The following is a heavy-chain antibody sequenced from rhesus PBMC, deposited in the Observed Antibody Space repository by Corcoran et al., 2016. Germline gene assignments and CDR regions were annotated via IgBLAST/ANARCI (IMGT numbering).Heavy chain of an antibody. V-gene: IGHV3-54*02. J-gene: IGHJ4*01. CDR1: GFTFNTYG. CDR3: TRFDY. Sequence: EVQLVESGGGLVQPGGSVRLSCAASGFTFNTYGLRWVRQAPGKGLYVLAFMSSDGTKKSCAHSVKDRFSVSSDNSKNVLYLQINDLKLDATALYYFTRFDYWGRGVLVTVSS. CDR2: MSSDGTKK.